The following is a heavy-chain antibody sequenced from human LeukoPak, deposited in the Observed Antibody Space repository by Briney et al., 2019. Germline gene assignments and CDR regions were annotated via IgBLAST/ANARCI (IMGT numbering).Heavy chain of an antibody. D-gene: IGHD6-19*01. J-gene: IGHJ4*02. CDR1: GYTFTSYD. CDR3: ARGPYGAVAGTFGDLDY. V-gene: IGHV1-8*01. Sequence: ASVKVSCKASGYTFTSYDINWVRQATGQGLEWMGWMNPNSGNTGYAQKFQGRVTITRNTSISTAYMELSSLRSEDTAVYYCARGPYGAVAGTFGDLDYWGQGTLVTVSS. CDR2: MNPNSGNT.